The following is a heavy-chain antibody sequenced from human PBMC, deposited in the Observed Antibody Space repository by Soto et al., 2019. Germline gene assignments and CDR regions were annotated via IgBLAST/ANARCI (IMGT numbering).Heavy chain of an antibody. Sequence: GASVKVSCKASGGTFSSYAISWVRQAPGQGLEWMGGIIPIFGTANYAQKFQGRVTITADESTSTAYMELSSLRSEDTAVYYCARDKYSSGPNWFAPWGKGTLVPVSS. CDR3: ARDKYSSGPNWFAP. D-gene: IGHD6-19*01. CDR1: GGTFSSYA. J-gene: IGHJ5*02. CDR2: IIPIFGTA. V-gene: IGHV1-69*13.